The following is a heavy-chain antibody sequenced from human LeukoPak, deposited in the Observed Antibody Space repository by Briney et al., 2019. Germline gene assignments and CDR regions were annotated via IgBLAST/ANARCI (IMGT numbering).Heavy chain of an antibody. V-gene: IGHV3-30*02. J-gene: IGHJ4*02. D-gene: IGHD3-22*01. Sequence: GGSLRLSCAASGFTFSSYGMHWVRRAPGKGLEWVAFIRYDGSNKYYADSVKGRFTISRDNSKNTLYLQMNSLRAEDTAVYYCAKDKTYYYDSSGYSPMDYWGQGTLVTVSS. CDR1: GFTFSSYG. CDR3: AKDKTYYYDSSGYSPMDY. CDR2: IRYDGSNK.